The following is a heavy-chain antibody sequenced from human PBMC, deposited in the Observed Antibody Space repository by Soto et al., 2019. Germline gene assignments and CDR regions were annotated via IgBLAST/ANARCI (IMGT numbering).Heavy chain of an antibody. V-gene: IGHV3-23*01. CDR3: ATPPGDSPYYYYYGMDV. CDR2: ITGSGVST. Sequence: HPGGSLRLSCAASGFTFSSYAMNWVRQAPGKGLEWVSAITGSGVSTYHADSVKGRFTISRDNSKNTLYLQMNSLRAEDTAIYYCATPPGDSPYYYYYGMDVWGQGTTVTVSS. J-gene: IGHJ6*02. CDR1: GFTFSSYA. D-gene: IGHD4-17*01.